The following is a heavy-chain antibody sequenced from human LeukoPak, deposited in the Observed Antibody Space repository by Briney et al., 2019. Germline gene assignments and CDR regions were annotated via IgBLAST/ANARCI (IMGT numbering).Heavy chain of an antibody. V-gene: IGHV3-33*01. CDR2: MWDDKSNK. Sequence: PGVSLRLSCAASGFTFSSYDMHWVRQAPGNGLEWLAVMWDDKSNKYYADSVKGRFTISRDSSKNTLYLQMNNLGAEDTAMYYCARGRSGSYPPGIYWGQGTLVTVSS. CDR3: ARGRSGSYPPGIY. CDR1: GFTFSSYD. J-gene: IGHJ4*02. D-gene: IGHD1-26*01.